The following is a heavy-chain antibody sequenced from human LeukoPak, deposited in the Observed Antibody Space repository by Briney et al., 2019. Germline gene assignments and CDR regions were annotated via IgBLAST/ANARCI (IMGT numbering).Heavy chain of an antibody. D-gene: IGHD1/OR15-1a*01. CDR2: ISGSGMTT. CDR3: AKVDITGTIPRAFDI. V-gene: IGHV3-23*01. J-gene: IGHJ3*02. Sequence: GGSLRLSCAASGFTFSNYIMTWVRQAPGKGLEWVSAISGSGMTTYYADSAKGRFTISRDNSKNTVDLHLNSLRAEDTAVFYCAKVDITGTIPRAFDIWGQGTMVTVSS. CDR1: GFTFSNYI.